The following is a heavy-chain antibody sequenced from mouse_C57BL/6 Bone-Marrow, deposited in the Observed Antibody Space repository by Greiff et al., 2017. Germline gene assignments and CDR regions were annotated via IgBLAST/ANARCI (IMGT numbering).Heavy chain of an antibody. J-gene: IGHJ2*01. D-gene: IGHD1-1*01. V-gene: IGHV5-6*01. CDR1: GFTFSSYG. CDR2: ISSGGSYT. CDR3: ARHEGYYGSSYGFDY. Sequence: DVQLVESGGDLVKPGGSLKLSCAASGFTFSSYGMSWVRQTPDKRLEWVATISSGGSYTYYPDSVKGRFTISRDNAKNTLYLQMSSLKSEDTAMYYCARHEGYYGSSYGFDYWGQGTTLTVSS.